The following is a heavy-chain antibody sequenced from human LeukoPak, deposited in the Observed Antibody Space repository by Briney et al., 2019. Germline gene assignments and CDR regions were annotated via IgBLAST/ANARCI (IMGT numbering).Heavy chain of an antibody. J-gene: IGHJ5*02. Sequence: ESLKISCKGSGYNFTSYWIGWVRQMPGKGLEWMGIIYPSDSETRYSPSFRGQVTISADKSISTAYLQWSGLKASDTAMYFCARVIALAVSDTRGWFDPWGQGTLVTVSS. CDR1: GYNFTSYW. CDR2: IYPSDSET. V-gene: IGHV5-51*01. CDR3: ARVIALAVSDTRGWFDP. D-gene: IGHD6-19*01.